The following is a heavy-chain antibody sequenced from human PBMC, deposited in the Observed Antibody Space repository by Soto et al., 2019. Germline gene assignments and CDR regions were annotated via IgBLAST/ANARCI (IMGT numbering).Heavy chain of an antibody. CDR3: ARPGIAAAGYDY. Sequence: GGSLRLSCAASGFTFSSYSMNWVRQAPGKGLEWVSSISSSSSYIYYADSVKGRFTISRDNAKNSLYLQMNSLRAEDTAVYYCARPGIAAAGYDYWGQGTLVNVSS. V-gene: IGHV3-21*01. J-gene: IGHJ4*02. D-gene: IGHD6-13*01. CDR2: ISSSSSYI. CDR1: GFTFSSYS.